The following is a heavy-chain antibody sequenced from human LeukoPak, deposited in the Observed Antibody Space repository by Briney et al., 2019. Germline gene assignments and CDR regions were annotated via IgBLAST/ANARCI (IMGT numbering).Heavy chain of an antibody. V-gene: IGHV3-33*08. Sequence: GGPLRLSCAASGLTFSDYWMTWVRQAPGKGLEWVAVIWYDGSNKYYADSVKRRFTISRDNSKNTLYLQMNSLRAEDTAVYYCARDQFTMVRVEAFDIWGQGTMVTVSS. CDR3: ARDQFTMVRVEAFDI. D-gene: IGHD3-10*01. CDR1: GLTFSDYW. CDR2: IWYDGSNK. J-gene: IGHJ3*02.